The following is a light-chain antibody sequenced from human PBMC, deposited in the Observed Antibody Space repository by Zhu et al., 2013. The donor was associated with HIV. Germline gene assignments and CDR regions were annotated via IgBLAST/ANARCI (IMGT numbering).Light chain of an antibody. V-gene: IGKV3-20*01. CDR2: RAS. CDR1: QSVSSN. J-gene: IGKJ2*01. CDR3: QHYGPSTGFT. Sequence: EVVLTQSPVTLSLSPGERATLSCRASQSVSSNLAWYQQKPGHVPRLLIYRASSRATGIPDRFSGSASGTDFTLTISGLEPGDFALYYCQHYGPSTGFTFGQGTKLEIK.